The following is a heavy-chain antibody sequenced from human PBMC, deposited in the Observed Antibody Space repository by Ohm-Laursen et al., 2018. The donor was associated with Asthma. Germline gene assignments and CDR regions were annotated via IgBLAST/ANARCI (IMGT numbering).Heavy chain of an antibody. Sequence: ASVKVSCKVSGYTLTELSMHWVRQAPGKGLEWMGGFDPEDGETIYAQKFQGRVTMTEDISTDTAYMELSSLRSEDTAVYYCATSLRLGYCSSTSCFSIWGQGTTVTVSS. J-gene: IGHJ6*02. CDR1: GYTLTELS. CDR3: ATSLRLGYCSSTSCFSI. CDR2: FDPEDGET. V-gene: IGHV1-24*01. D-gene: IGHD2-2*01.